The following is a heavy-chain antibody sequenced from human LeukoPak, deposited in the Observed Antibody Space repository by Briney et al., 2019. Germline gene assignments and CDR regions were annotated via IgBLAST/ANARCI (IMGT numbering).Heavy chain of an antibody. CDR2: MNPNSGNT. J-gene: IGHJ6*02. CDR1: GYTFTSYD. CDR3: ARGRSSSGWYSDYYYYGMDV. Sequence: ASVKVSCKASGYTFTSYDINWVRQATGQGLEWMGWMNPNSGNTGYAQKFQGRVTMTRNTSISTAYMELSSLRSEDTAVYYCARGRSSSGWYSDYYYYGMDVWGQGTTVTVSS. D-gene: IGHD6-13*01. V-gene: IGHV1-8*01.